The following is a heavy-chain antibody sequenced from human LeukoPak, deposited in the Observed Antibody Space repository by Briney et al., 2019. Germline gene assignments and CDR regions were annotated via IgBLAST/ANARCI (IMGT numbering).Heavy chain of an antibody. Sequence: ASVKVSCKASGGTFSSYAISWVRQAPGQGLEWMGGIIPIFGTANYAQKLQGRVTITADESTSTAYMELSSLRSEDTAVYYCARDLLAGLVQYGDYGNSWFDPWGQGTLVTVSS. CDR1: GGTFSSYA. CDR3: ARDLLAGLVQYGDYGNSWFDP. D-gene: IGHD4-17*01. CDR2: IIPIFGTA. V-gene: IGHV1-69*13. J-gene: IGHJ5*02.